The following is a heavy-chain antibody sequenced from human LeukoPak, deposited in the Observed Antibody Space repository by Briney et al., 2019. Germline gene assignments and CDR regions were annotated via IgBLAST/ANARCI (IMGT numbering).Heavy chain of an antibody. CDR1: GFVFSSYW. CDR3: ARGDDESLDH. Sequence: PGGSLRLSCAASGFVFSSYWMHWVRQAPGKGLVWVSRIYTDGSYTNYADSVEGRFTISRDNAKNTLSLHMNSLRAEDMAVYYCARGDDESLDHWGQGTLVTVSS. CDR2: IYTDGSYT. J-gene: IGHJ4*02. D-gene: IGHD3-16*01. V-gene: IGHV3-74*01.